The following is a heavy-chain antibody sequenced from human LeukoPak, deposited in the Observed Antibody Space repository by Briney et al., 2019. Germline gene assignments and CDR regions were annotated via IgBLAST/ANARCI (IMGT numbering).Heavy chain of an antibody. Sequence: ASVKVSCKASGYTFSDYYIHWVRQAPGQGLQWMGWINPNTGGTKSPQKFQGRLTLTRDTSISTVYMELRGLRSDDSDVYYCARDVFRSGYSYNNFYYMDVWGKGTTVSVS. CDR2: INPNTGGT. CDR1: GYTFSDYY. CDR3: ARDVFRSGYSYNNFYYMDV. J-gene: IGHJ6*03. D-gene: IGHD3-22*01. V-gene: IGHV1-2*02.